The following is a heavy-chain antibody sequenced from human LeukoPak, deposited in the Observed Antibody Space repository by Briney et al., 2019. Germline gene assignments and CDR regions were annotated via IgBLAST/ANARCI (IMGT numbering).Heavy chain of an antibody. CDR3: ARAYSGYDARGMDV. Sequence: SETLSLTCTVSGGSISSYYWSWIRQPPGKGLEWIGYIYYSGSTNYNPSLKSRVTISVDTSKNQFSLQLNSVTPEDTAVYYCARAYSGYDARGMDVWGQGTTVTVSS. V-gene: IGHV4-59*12. J-gene: IGHJ6*02. D-gene: IGHD5-12*01. CDR1: GGSISSYY. CDR2: IYYSGST.